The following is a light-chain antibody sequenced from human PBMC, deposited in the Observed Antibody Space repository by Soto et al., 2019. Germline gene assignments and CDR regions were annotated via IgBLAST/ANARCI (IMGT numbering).Light chain of an antibody. Sequence: IQMTQSPSTLSVSLGDRVTITCLASQTISSWLAWYQQRPGHAPNLLIYAASTLHTGVPSTFTGSGSGTDFTLTINDLQPEDVATYFCLQDYDFPYTFGQGTRLET. V-gene: IGKV1-6*01. CDR3: LQDYDFPYT. J-gene: IGKJ5*01. CDR2: AAS. CDR1: QTISSW.